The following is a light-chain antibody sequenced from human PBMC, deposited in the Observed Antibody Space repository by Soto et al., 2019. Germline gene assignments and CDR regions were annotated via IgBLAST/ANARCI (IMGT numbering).Light chain of an antibody. Sequence: QSALTQPRSVSGSPGQSVTISCTGTRSDVGGYNYVSWYQHHPGKAPKLIIYDVSKRPSGVPDRFSGSKSGNTASLTISGLQAEDEADYYCCSYAGSYTLGVFGGGTKVTVL. J-gene: IGLJ3*02. CDR1: RSDVGGYNY. V-gene: IGLV2-11*01. CDR2: DVS. CDR3: CSYAGSYTLGV.